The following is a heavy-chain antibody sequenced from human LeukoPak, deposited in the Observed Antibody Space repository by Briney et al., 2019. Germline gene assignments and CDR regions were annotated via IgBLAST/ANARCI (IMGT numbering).Heavy chain of an antibody. D-gene: IGHD1-26*01. CDR2: INHSGTT. CDR1: GDSFSNYY. V-gene: IGHV4-34*01. Sequence: PSETLSLTCLVNGDSFSNYYWSWIRQPPGKGLEWIGEINHSGTTNYIPSLKSRVTISLDTSKNQFSLKLNAVTAADTAVYYCARGGGYSFSYYRWFDPWGQGTPVTVSS. CDR3: ARGGGYSFSYYRWFDP. J-gene: IGHJ5*02.